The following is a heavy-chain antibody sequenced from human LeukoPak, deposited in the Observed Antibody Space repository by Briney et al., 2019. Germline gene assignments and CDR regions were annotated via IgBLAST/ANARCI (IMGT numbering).Heavy chain of an antibody. V-gene: IGHV3-21*01. CDR3: AIYGSGSYYDFDY. D-gene: IGHD3-10*01. CDR1: GFTFSSYS. Sequence: GGSLRLSCAASGFTFSSYSMNWVRQAPGKGLEWVSSISSSSSYIYYADSVKGRFTISRDIAKNSLYLQMNSLRAEDTAVYYCAIYGSGSYYDFDYWGQGTLVTVSS. J-gene: IGHJ4*02. CDR2: ISSSSSYI.